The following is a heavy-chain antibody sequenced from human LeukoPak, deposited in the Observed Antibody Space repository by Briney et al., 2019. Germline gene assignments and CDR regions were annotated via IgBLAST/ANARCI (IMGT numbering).Heavy chain of an antibody. CDR3: ARERGGTGTYGY. V-gene: IGHV3-53*01. CDR2: LYNAGST. CDR1: GFIVSNNH. D-gene: IGHD1-1*01. Sequence: GGSLRLSCVASGFIVSNNHMSWVRQAPGKGLEWVSVLYNAGSTYYADSVKGRFTISRDNSKNTLYLQMYSLRAEDTAVYYCARERGGTGTYGYWGQGTLVTVSS. J-gene: IGHJ4*02.